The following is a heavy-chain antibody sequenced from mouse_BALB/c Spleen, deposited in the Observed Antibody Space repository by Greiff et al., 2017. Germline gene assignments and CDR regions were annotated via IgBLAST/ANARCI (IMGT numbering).Heavy chain of an antibody. CDR3: TRDDGYLLDY. D-gene: IGHD2-3*01. J-gene: IGHJ2*01. CDR1: GYTFTSYW. V-gene: IGHV1S22*01. Sequence: LQQPGSELVRPGASVKLSCKASGYTFTSYWMHWVKQRPGQGLEWIGNIYPGSGSTNYDEKFKSKATLTVDTSSSTAYMQLSSLTSEDSAVYYCTRDDGYLLDYWGQGTTLTVSS. CDR2: IYPGSGST.